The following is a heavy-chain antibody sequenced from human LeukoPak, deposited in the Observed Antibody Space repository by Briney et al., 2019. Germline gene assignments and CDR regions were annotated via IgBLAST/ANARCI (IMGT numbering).Heavy chain of an antibody. CDR2: IFQSGDS. CDR1: GFSISSGYY. J-gene: IGHJ4*02. Sequence: SETLSLTCSVSGFSISSGYYWGWVRQSPGKGLEWIGSIFQSGDSYYHPSLKSRVTISVVTSKNQFSLKLTSVTAADTAIYFCALSGSGLRYDYYFDYWGQGTLVTVSS. V-gene: IGHV4-38-2*01. CDR3: ALSGSGLRYDYYFDY. D-gene: IGHD3-9*01.